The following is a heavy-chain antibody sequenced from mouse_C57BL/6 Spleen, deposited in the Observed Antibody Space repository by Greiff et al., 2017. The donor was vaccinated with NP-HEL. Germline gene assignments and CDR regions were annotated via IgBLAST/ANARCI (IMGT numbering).Heavy chain of an antibody. D-gene: IGHD2-2*01. J-gene: IGHJ1*03. CDR1: GFTIKNTY. CDR2: IDPANGNT. Sequence: VQLKQSVAELVRPGASVKLSCTASGFTIKNTYMHWVKQRPEQGLEWIGRIDPANGNTKYAPKFQGKATITADTSSNTAYLQLSSLTSEDTAIYYCAYGYSWYFDVWGTGTTVTVSS. V-gene: IGHV14-3*01. CDR3: AYGYSWYFDV.